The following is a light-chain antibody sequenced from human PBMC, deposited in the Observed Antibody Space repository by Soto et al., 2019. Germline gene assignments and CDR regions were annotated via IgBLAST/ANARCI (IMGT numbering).Light chain of an antibody. Sequence: EIVLTQSPGTLSLSPGERATLSCRASQSVSNNYLAWYQQKPGQAPRLLIYGASNRATGIPDRFSGSGSGTDFTLTISRLEPEDFAVYYCQQRKFWPPLAFGGGTKVEIK. CDR2: GAS. CDR1: QSVSNNY. J-gene: IGKJ4*01. V-gene: IGKV3D-20*02. CDR3: QQRKFWPPLA.